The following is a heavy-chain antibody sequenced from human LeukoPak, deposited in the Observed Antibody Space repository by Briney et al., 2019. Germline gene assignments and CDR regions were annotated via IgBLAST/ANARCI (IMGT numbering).Heavy chain of an antibody. D-gene: IGHD3-22*01. CDR2: IIPIFGTA. Sequence: ASVKVSCKASGGTFSSYAISWVRQAPGQGLEWMGGIIPIFGTANYAQKFQGGVTITTDESTSTAYMELSSLRSEDTAVYYCARMYYYDSSAYFDYWGQGTLVTVSS. V-gene: IGHV1-69*05. J-gene: IGHJ4*02. CDR3: ARMYYYDSSAYFDY. CDR1: GGTFSSYA.